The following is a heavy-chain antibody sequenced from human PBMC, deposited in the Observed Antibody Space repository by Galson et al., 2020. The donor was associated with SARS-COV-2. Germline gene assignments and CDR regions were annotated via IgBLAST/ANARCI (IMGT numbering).Heavy chain of an antibody. D-gene: IGHD3-3*02. CDR1: GYTSTSYG. Sequence: GVSLKISCKASGYTSTSYGISWVRQAPGQGLEWMGWISAYNGNTNYAQKLQGRVTMTTDTSTSTAYMELRSLRSDDTAVYYCASFISRNAFDIWGQGTMVTVSS. CDR2: ISAYNGNT. J-gene: IGHJ3*02. V-gene: IGHV1-18*01. CDR3: ASFISRNAFDI.